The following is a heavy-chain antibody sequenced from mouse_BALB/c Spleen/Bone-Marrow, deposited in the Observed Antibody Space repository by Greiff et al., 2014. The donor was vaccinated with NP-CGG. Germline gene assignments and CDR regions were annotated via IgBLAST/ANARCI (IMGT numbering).Heavy chain of an antibody. Sequence: VQLQQSGPGLVKPSQSLSLTCTVTGYSITSDYAWNWIRQFPGNKLEWMGYISHSGSTSYNPSLKSRISITRDTSKNQFFLQLNSVTTEDTATYYCARTTTVVSHFDYWGQGTTLTVSS. CDR3: ARTTTVVSHFDY. J-gene: IGHJ2*01. V-gene: IGHV3-2*02. CDR1: GYSITSDYA. CDR2: ISHSGST. D-gene: IGHD1-1*01.